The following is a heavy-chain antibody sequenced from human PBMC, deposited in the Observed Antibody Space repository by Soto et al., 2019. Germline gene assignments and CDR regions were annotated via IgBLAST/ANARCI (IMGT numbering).Heavy chain of an antibody. D-gene: IGHD6-13*01. Sequence: GGSLRLSCAASGFTFDDYAMHWVRQAPGKGLEWVSGISWNSGSIGYADSVKGRFTISRDNAKNSLFLQMNSLRAEDTALYYCAKALRSSSWPYYYYYYGMDVWGQGTTVTVSS. J-gene: IGHJ6*02. V-gene: IGHV3-9*01. CDR3: AKALRSSSWPYYYYYYGMDV. CDR1: GFTFDDYA. CDR2: ISWNSGSI.